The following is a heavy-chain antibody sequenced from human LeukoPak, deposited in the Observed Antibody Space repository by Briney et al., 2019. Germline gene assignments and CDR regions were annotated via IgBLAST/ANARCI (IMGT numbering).Heavy chain of an antibody. V-gene: IGHV3-64*01. Sequence: PGGSLRLSCAASGFTFSSYSMYWVRQAPGKGLEYVSAISSNGGSTYYANSVKGRFTISRDNSKNTLYLQMGSLRGEDMAVYYCAREVNWRFDYWGQGTLVIVSS. CDR3: AREVNWRFDY. D-gene: IGHD1-1*01. J-gene: IGHJ4*02. CDR2: ISSNGGST. CDR1: GFTFSSYS.